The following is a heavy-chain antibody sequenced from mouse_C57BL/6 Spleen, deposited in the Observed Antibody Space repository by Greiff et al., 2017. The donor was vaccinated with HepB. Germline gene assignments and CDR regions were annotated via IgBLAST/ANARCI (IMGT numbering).Heavy chain of an antibody. Sequence: QVQLQQSGAELVRPGSSVKLSCKASGYTFTSYWMDWVKQRPGQGLEWIGNIYPSDSETHYNQKFKDKATLTVDKSSSTAYMQRSSLTSEDSAVYYCARDTTVDYAMDYWGQGTSVTVSS. CDR2: IYPSDSET. D-gene: IGHD1-1*01. CDR3: ARDTTVDYAMDY. V-gene: IGHV1-61*01. CDR1: GYTFTSYW. J-gene: IGHJ4*01.